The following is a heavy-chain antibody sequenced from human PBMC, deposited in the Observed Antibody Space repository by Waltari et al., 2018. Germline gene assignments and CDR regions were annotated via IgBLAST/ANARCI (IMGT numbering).Heavy chain of an antibody. CDR1: GGSISSGGYY. J-gene: IGHJ4*02. CDR3: ARETSYDSSGYYFDY. V-gene: IGHV4-31*01. Sequence: QVQLQESGPGLVKPSQTLSLTCTVSGGSISSGGYYWSWIRQHPGKGLEWIGYIYYSGSTYYNPSRRSLFTISVDTSKNQFSLKLSSVTAADTAVYYCARETSYDSSGYYFDYWGQGTLVTVSS. CDR2: IYYSGST. D-gene: IGHD3-22*01.